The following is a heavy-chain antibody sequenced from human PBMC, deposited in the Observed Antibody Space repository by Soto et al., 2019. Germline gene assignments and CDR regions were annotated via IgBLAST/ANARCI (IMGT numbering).Heavy chain of an antibody. CDR2: IYYTRST. CDR3: ARHLPEQWAVNGFDI. D-gene: IGHD2-8*01. Sequence: QLQLQGSGPGLVKPSATLSLICTVSGGSITSNDGHWGWIRQPPGKGPEWIGSIYYTRSTFYNPSLKSRCSISVDTSTNQLSLKVYSVTAADTAVYYCARHLPEQWAVNGFDIWGQGTRVTVSS. J-gene: IGHJ3*02. V-gene: IGHV4-39*01. CDR1: GGSITSNDGH.